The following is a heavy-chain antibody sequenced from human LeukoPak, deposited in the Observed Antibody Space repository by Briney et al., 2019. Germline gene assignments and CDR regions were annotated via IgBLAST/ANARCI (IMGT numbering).Heavy chain of an antibody. D-gene: IGHD2-15*01. CDR2: ISSSSSTI. Sequence: GGSLRLSCAASGFTFSSYSMNWVRQAPGKGLEWVSYISSSSSTIYYADSVKGRFTISRDNANNSLYLQMNSLRDEDTAVYYCARALRQASGPRPFDYWGQGTLVTVSS. CDR1: GFTFSSYS. V-gene: IGHV3-48*02. J-gene: IGHJ4*02. CDR3: ARALRQASGPRPFDY.